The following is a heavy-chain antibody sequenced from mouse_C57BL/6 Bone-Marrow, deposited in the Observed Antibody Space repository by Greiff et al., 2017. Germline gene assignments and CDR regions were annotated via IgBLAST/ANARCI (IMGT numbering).Heavy chain of an antibody. CDR3: ARSKGYYSNFAWFAY. J-gene: IGHJ3*01. Sequence: QVQLQQPGAELVKPGASVKLSCKASGYTFTSYWMHWVKQRPGQGLEWIGMIHPNSGSTNYNEKFKSKATLTVDKSSSTAYMQLSSLTSEDSAVYYCARSKGYYSNFAWFAYWGQGTLVTVSA. CDR2: IHPNSGST. D-gene: IGHD2-5*01. V-gene: IGHV1-64*01. CDR1: GYTFTSYW.